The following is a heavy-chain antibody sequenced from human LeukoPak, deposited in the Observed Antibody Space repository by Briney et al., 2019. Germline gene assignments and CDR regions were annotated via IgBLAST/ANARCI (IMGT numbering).Heavy chain of an antibody. V-gene: IGHV1-18*01. J-gene: IGHJ4*02. CDR1: GNTFISYD. CDR2: ISAYNGNT. Sequence: ASVKVSCKASGNTFISYDFSWVRQAPGQGLEWMGWISAYNGNTNYAQNLQGRVTMTTDTSTSTAYMELRSLRSDDTAVYYCARPTIRGGYSSEYWGQGTLVTVSS. CDR3: ARPTIRGGYSSEY. D-gene: IGHD5-18*01.